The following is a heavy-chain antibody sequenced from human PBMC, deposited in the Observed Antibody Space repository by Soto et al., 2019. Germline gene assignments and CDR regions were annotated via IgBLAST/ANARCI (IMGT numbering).Heavy chain of an antibody. CDR2: VNPKRGGT. J-gene: IGHJ6*03. CDR3: ARESTYGDYDYYYYMDV. Sequence: GASVKVSCKTYGYTFSNYFLHWLRQAPGQGPEWLGFVNPKRGGTEYAPKFQGQVTISADKSISTAYLQWSSLKASDTAMYYCARESTYGDYDYYYYMDVWGKGTTVTVSS. D-gene: IGHD4-17*01. V-gene: IGHV1-2*02. CDR1: GYTFSNYF.